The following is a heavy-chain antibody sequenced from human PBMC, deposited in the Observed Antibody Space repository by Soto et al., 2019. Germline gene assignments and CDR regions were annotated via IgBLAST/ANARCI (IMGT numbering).Heavy chain of an antibody. V-gene: IGHV4-39*01. CDR2: IFYTVVT. CDR1: GDSITNISYY. CDR3: VRQYFYYELVDF. J-gene: IGHJ4*02. Sequence: SETLSLTCTVSGDSITNISYYCGWILHPPGKGLEWIGSIFYTVVTYYNPSLKGRVTLSVDTSKSQFSLHLTSVTATDTALYFCVRQYFYYELVDFWGQGTLVTVSS. D-gene: IGHD3-3*01.